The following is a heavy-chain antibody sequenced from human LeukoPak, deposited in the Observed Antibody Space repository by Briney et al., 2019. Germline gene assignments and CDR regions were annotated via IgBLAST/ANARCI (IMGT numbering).Heavy chain of an antibody. V-gene: IGHV2-70*17. CDR1: GFSLSTNGMC. D-gene: IGHD6-19*01. CDR3: ARKAVAWDHFDF. CDR2: IDWHDDK. J-gene: IGHJ4*02. Sequence: SGPALVKPTQTLTLTCTFSGFSLSTNGMCVSWIRQPPGKALEWLARIDWHDDKFYSTSLNSRLTISKDTSKNQVVLTMTNMAPVDTATYYCARKAVAWDHFDFWGQGSLVTVSS.